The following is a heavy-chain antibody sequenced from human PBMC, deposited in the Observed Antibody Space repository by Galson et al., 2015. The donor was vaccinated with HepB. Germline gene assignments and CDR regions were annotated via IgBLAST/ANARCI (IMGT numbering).Heavy chain of an antibody. D-gene: IGHD3-22*01. V-gene: IGHV4-39*07. J-gene: IGHJ3*02. CDR2: IYYSGST. Sequence: LSLTCTVSGGSISSSSYYWGWIRQPPGKGLEWIGSIYYSGSTYYNPSLKSRVTISVDTSKNQFSLKLSSVTAADTAVYYCARKSITMIVVQDDAFDIWGQGTMVTVSS. CDR1: GGSISSSSYY. CDR3: ARKSITMIVVQDDAFDI.